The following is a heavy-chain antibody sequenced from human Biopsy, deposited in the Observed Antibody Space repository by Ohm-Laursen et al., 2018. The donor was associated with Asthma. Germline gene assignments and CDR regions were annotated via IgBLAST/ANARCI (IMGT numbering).Heavy chain of an antibody. D-gene: IGHD3-22*01. CDR3: ARGDSSNWSHYYFDY. CDR2: MSFDGRQT. CDR1: GFSFSNFG. Sequence: SLRLSCSASGFSFSNFGMHWVRQAPGKGLEWVAVMSFDGRQTYYADSVKGRFTISRDYSKNTLYLQMHSLRAEDTAVYYCARGDSSNWSHYYFDYWGQGTLVTVSS. V-gene: IGHV3-30*03. J-gene: IGHJ4*02.